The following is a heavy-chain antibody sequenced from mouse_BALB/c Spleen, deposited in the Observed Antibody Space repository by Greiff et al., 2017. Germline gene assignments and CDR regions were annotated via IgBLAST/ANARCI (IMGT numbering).Heavy chain of an antibody. Sequence: QVQLQQSGPELVKPGASVKMSCKASGYTFTDYVISWVKQRTGQGLEWIGEIYPGSGSTYYNEKFKGKATLPADKSSNTAYMQLSSLTSEDSAVYFCARYLYYRYDEFAYWGQGTLVTVSA. CDR2: IYPGSGST. CDR3: ARYLYYRYDEFAY. CDR1: GYTFTDYV. V-gene: IGHV1-81*01. J-gene: IGHJ3*01. D-gene: IGHD2-14*01.